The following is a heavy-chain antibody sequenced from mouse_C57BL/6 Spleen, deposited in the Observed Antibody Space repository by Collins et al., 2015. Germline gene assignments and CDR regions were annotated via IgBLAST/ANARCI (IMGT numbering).Heavy chain of an antibody. Sequence: QVQLQQPGAELVRPGSSVKLSCEASGYTFTSYWMDWVKQRPGQGLEWIGNIYPSDSETHYNQKFKDKATLTVDKSSSTAYMQLSSLTSEDSAVYYCARPDYSWYFDVWGTGTTVTVSS. CDR2: IYPSDSET. CDR1: GYTFTSYW. V-gene: IGHV1-61*01. CDR3: ARPDYSWYFDV. D-gene: IGHD1-1*01. J-gene: IGHJ1*03.